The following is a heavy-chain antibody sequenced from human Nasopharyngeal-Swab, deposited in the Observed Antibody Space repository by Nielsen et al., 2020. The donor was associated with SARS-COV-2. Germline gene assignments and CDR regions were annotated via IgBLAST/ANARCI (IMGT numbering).Heavy chain of an antibody. V-gene: IGHV4-61*01. Sequence: SETLSLTCTVSGGSISSGPIRSYYWSWIRQPPGKGLEWMGYFSYTGITNYNPSLKSRVTISVDMSKNQFSLKLSSVAAADTAVYYCAREVVGGLVDSWGQGILVTVSS. CDR3: AREVVGGLVDS. D-gene: IGHD1-26*01. J-gene: IGHJ4*02. CDR2: FSYTGIT. CDR1: GGSISSGPIRSYY.